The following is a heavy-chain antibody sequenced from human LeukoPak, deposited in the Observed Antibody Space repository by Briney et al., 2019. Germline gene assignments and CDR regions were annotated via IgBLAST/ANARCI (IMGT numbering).Heavy chain of an antibody. Sequence: ASVKVSCKASGGTFTSYYMHWVRQAPGQGLEWMGIINPSGGSTSYAQKFQGRVTMTRDMSTSTVYMELSSLRSEDTAVYYCARGRPMGGDFDYWGQGTLVTVSS. V-gene: IGHV1-46*01. CDR2: INPSGGST. D-gene: IGHD3-16*01. CDR1: GGTFTSYY. J-gene: IGHJ4*02. CDR3: ARGRPMGGDFDY.